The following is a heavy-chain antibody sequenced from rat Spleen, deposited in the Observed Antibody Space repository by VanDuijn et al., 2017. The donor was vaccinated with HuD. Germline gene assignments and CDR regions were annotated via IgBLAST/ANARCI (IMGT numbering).Heavy chain of an antibody. CDR1: GFTFSDYT. Sequence: EVQLVESGGGLVQPGRSLKLSCAASGFTFSDYTMAWVRQAPKKGLEWVATINYDGRSTFYRDSVRARFTISRDNAKSTLYLQMDSLTSEDTATYYCVRQWDYWGQGVMVTVSS. V-gene: IGHV5-17*01. CDR2: INYDGRST. J-gene: IGHJ2*01. CDR3: VRQWDY.